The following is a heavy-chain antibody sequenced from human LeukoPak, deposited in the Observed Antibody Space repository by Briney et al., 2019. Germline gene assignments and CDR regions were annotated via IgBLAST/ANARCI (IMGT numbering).Heavy chain of an antibody. Sequence: GASVKVSCKASGGTFSSYAISWVRQAPGQGLEWMGRIIPILGIANYAQKFQGRVTITADKSTSTAYMELSSLRSEGTAVYYCARVDVPNDYWGQGTLVTVSS. V-gene: IGHV1-69*04. D-gene: IGHD2-2*01. J-gene: IGHJ4*02. CDR2: IIPILGIA. CDR3: ARVDVPNDY. CDR1: GGTFSSYA.